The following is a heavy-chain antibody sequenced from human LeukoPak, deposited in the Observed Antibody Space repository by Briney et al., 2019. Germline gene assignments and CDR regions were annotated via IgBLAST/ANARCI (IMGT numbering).Heavy chain of an antibody. CDR2: ISGSGGST. V-gene: IGHV3-23*01. J-gene: IGHJ4*02. CDR1: GFTFSSYA. CDR3: AKGLGSSVAGNFDY. D-gene: IGHD6-19*01. Sequence: PGGSLRLSCAASGFTFSSYAMNWVRQAPGKGLEWVSAISGSGGSTYYADSVKGRFTISRDNSKNTLYLQMNSLRAEDTAVYYCAKGLGSSVAGNFDYWGQGTLVTVSS.